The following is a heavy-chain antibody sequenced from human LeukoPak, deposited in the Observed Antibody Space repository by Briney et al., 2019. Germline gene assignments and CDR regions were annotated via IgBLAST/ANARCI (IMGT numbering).Heavy chain of an antibody. J-gene: IGHJ4*02. Sequence: GGSLRLSCAASGFTFDDYAVHWVRQAPGKGLEWVSGISGNSGSIGYADSVKGRFTISRDNAKNPLYLQMNSLRAEDMALYYCATSTAIRYSSSWYYDYFDYWGQGTLVTVSS. CDR1: GFTFDDYA. CDR2: ISGNSGSI. CDR3: ATSTAIRYSSSWYYDYFDY. V-gene: IGHV3-9*03. D-gene: IGHD6-13*01.